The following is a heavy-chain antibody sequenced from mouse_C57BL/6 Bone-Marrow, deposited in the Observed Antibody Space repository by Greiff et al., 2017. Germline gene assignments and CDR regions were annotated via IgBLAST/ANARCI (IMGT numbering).Heavy chain of an antibody. D-gene: IGHD2-4*01. CDR2: IWRGGST. CDR3: GRLRPFYYAIDY. Sequence: QVQLQQSGPGLVQPSQSLSITCTVSGFSLTSYGVHWVRQSPGKGLEWLGVIWRGGSTDYNAAFMSRLSITKDNSKSQVFFKMNSLQADDTAIYYCGRLRPFYYAIDYGGQGTSVTVSS. CDR1: GFSLTSYG. J-gene: IGHJ4*01. V-gene: IGHV2-5*01.